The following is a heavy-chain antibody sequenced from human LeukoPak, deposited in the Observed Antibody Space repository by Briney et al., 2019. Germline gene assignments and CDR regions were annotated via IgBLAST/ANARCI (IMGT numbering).Heavy chain of an antibody. J-gene: IGHJ1*01. D-gene: IGHD1-14*01. CDR1: GFTFDDYG. CDR2: INWNSGSI. V-gene: IGHV3-20*04. Sequence: GGSLRLSCAASGFTFDDYGMSWVRQAPGKGLEWVSGINWNSGSIGYADSVKVRFTISRDNAKNSLYLQMNSLRAEDTALYYCAKPAGPLIAEYFQHWGQGTLVTVSS. CDR3: AKPAGPLIAEYFQH.